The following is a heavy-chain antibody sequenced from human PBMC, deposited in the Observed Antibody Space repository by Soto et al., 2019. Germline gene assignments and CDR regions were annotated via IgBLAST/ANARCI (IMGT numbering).Heavy chain of an antibody. Sequence: ETLSLTCTVAGGSIRSYYWTWIRQPPGKGLEWLGYIFYSGSTFYNPSLKSRVTISIHTSKSQFSLQLTSVTAADTAVYYCARGAADTAMVDYWGQGPLVTVSS. D-gene: IGHD5-18*01. J-gene: IGHJ4*02. V-gene: IGHV4-59*01. CDR2: IFYSGST. CDR1: GGSIRSYY. CDR3: ARGAADTAMVDY.